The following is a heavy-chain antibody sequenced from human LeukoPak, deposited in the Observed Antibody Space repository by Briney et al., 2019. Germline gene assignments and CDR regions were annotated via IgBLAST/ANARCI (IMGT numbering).Heavy chain of an antibody. D-gene: IGHD3-10*01. Sequence: VIYSGGSTYYADSVKGRFTISRDNSKNTLYLQMNSLRAEDTAVYYCRALLWFGELYGMDVWGQGTTVTVSS. V-gene: IGHV3-66*01. CDR3: RALLWFGELYGMDV. CDR2: IYSGGST. J-gene: IGHJ6*02.